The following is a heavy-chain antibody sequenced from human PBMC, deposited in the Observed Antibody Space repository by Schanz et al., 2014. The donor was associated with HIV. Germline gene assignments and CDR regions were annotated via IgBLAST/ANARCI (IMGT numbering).Heavy chain of an antibody. D-gene: IGHD2-21*01. Sequence: QVHLQQWGAGLLKPSETLSLTCAVYGGSFSGYYWSWIRQPPGKGLEWIGEINHSGSTNYSPSLKSRVTMSGHASKGQFPLTLASVTAADTAVYYCARGVRRDCRPPDCNTGWFDPWGQGTLVTVSS. CDR1: GGSFSGYY. CDR2: INHSGST. J-gene: IGHJ5*02. V-gene: IGHV4-34*02. CDR3: ARGVRRDCRPPDCNTGWFDP.